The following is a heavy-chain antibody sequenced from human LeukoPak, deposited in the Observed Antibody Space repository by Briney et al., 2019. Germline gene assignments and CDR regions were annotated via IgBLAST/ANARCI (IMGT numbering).Heavy chain of an antibody. Sequence: GGSLRLSCEASGFIFRSFAMSWVRQAPGKGLEWLSGISASGHYIYNADSVKGRFTISRDNSKNTLYIEINSLRAEDTAVYYCARDGSWGDYQFYFYMDVWGKGTTVTVSS. CDR2: ISASGHYI. V-gene: IGHV3-23*01. D-gene: IGHD2-2*01. CDR1: GFIFRSFA. CDR3: ARDGSWGDYQFYFYMDV. J-gene: IGHJ6*03.